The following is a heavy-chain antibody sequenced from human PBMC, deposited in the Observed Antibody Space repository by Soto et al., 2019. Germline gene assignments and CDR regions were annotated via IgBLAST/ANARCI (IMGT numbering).Heavy chain of an antibody. CDR2: ISGSDDST. CDR3: AKRSSSSTFDY. V-gene: IGHV3-23*01. J-gene: IGHJ4*02. CDR1: GFTFSSYA. D-gene: IGHD6-6*01. Sequence: EVQLLESGGGLVQPGGSLRLSCAASGFTFSSYAMSWVRQAPGKGLEWVSVISGSDDSTYYADSVKGRFTISRDNCKNTLYLQLNSLRAEDTAVYYCAKRSSSSTFDYWGEGALVTVSS.